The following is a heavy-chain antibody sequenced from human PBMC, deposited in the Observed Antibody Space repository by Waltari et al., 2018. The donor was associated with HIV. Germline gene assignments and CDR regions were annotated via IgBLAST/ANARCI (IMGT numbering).Heavy chain of an antibody. J-gene: IGHJ5*02. V-gene: IGHV4-4*02. D-gene: IGHD2-15*01. CDR2: MYHSGST. Sequence: QVQLQESGPGLVKPSETLSPTCAASGGSITTYTCWTWVRQPPGKVLEWIGEMYHSGSTNYNSSLKSRVTISIDKSKNQFSLNLRSVTAADTAVYYCARVVSGDSGSSWFDPWGQGTLVTVSS. CDR1: GGSITTYTC. CDR3: ARVVSGDSGSSWFDP.